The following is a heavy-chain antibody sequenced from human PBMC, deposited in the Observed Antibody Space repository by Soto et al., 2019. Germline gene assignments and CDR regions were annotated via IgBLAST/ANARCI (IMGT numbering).Heavy chain of an antibody. J-gene: IGHJ6*02. D-gene: IGHD7-27*01. CDR2: ISAYNGNT. CDR1: GYTFTSYG. CDR3: ARDQGPLPPHWAGMDV. Sequence: ASVRVSCKASGYTFTSYGISWVRQAPGQGLEWMGWISAYNGNTNYAQKLQGRVTMTTDTSTSTAYMELRSLRSDDTAVYYCARDQGPLPPHWAGMDVWGQGTTVTVSS. V-gene: IGHV1-18*01.